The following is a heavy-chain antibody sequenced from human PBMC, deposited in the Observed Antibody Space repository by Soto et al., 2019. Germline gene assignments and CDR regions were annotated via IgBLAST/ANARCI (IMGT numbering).Heavy chain of an antibody. D-gene: IGHD2-15*01. CDR1: GGSISSYY. Sequence: PSETLSLTCTVSGGSISSYYWSWIRQPPGKGLEWIGYIYYSGSTNYNPSLKSRATISVDTYKNQFSLKLSSVTAADTAVYYCAGTHYCSGGSCYTFYAFDIWGQGIMVTVSS. CDR3: AGTHYCSGGSCYTFYAFDI. CDR2: IYYSGST. V-gene: IGHV4-59*08. J-gene: IGHJ3*02.